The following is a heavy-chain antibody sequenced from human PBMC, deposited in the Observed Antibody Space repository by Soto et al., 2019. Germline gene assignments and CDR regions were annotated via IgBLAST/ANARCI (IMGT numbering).Heavy chain of an antibody. Sequence: LRLSCAASGFSVNSDYMSWVRQAPGKGLEWVSVIFPGGTTYYADSVKGRFTISKDSSKSTLYLHMNNLRAEDTAIFYCARGFHYGTIDSWGQGALVTVSS. D-gene: IGHD3-10*01. V-gene: IGHV3-53*01. J-gene: IGHJ4*02. CDR3: ARGFHYGTIDS. CDR1: GFSVNSDY. CDR2: IFPGGTT.